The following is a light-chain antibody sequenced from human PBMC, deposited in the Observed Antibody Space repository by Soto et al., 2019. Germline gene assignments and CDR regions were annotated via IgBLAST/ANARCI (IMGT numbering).Light chain of an antibody. J-gene: IGKJ4*01. CDR1: LIVSSY. CDR2: DAS. V-gene: IGKV3-11*01. CDR3: QQRSNPLT. Sequence: EIVLTQSPATLSLSPGEKATLSCRAILIVSSYLAWYQQNLGQAPRLLIYDASNRAIGIPASFSGSGSGTDFILTFSSLEPEDFAVYYCQQRSNPLTFGGGTKVDIK.